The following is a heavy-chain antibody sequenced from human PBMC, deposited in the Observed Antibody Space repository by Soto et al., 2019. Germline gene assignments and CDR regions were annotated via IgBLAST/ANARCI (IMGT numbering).Heavy chain of an antibody. CDR3: AKSSGNGEYRWDWFDP. V-gene: IGHV3-23*01. CDR2: ISSSGAIT. D-gene: IGHD4-17*01. Sequence: TGGSLRLSCAASGFTFSAYAMSWVRQAPGKGLEWVSAISSSGAITYYADSVKGRFTISRDNSKNTLYLQMNSLRAEDTAVYYCAKSSGNGEYRWDWFDPWGQGTLVTVSS. J-gene: IGHJ5*02. CDR1: GFTFSAYA.